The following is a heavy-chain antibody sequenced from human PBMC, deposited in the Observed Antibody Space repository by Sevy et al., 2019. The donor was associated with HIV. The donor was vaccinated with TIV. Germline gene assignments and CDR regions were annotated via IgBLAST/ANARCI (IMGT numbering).Heavy chain of an antibody. Sequence: GGSLRLSCAASGFAFSNYYAMHWVRQAPGKGLEWVALISYDGSDTYYADSVKGRFTVSRDNFKNTLFLQMNSLTTEDTAVYYCARPRANYVDHYFIYAMDVWGQGTTVTVSS. V-gene: IGHV3-30-3*01. CDR3: ARPRANYVDHYFIYAMDV. CDR1: GFAFSNYYA. J-gene: IGHJ6*02. CDR2: ISYDGSDT. D-gene: IGHD4-17*01.